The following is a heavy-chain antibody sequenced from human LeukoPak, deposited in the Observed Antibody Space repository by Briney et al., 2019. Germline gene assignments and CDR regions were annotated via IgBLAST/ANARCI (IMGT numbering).Heavy chain of an antibody. CDR3: ARGYQRPDY. V-gene: IGHV3-21*01. CDR1: GFTFYTYT. Sequence: GGSLRLSCAASGFTFYTYTTNWVRQAPGEGLEWVSSISSSSNNINYADSVKGRFTISRDNAMNSVHLQMNSLRVEDTAVYYCARGYQRPDYWGQGTLITVAS. J-gene: IGHJ4*02. CDR2: ISSSSNNI. D-gene: IGHD2-2*01.